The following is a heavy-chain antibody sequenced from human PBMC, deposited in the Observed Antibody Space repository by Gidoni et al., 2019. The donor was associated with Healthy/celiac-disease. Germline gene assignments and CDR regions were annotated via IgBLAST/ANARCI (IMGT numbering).Heavy chain of an antibody. V-gene: IGHV4-59*01. CDR3: ARVGGGAAAGLDY. D-gene: IGHD6-13*01. CDR2: IYYRGST. J-gene: IGHJ4*02. Sequence: QVQLQESGPGLVKPSETLSLTCTVSGGSISSYYWSWIRQPPGKGLEWIGYIYYRGSTNYNPSRKSRVTISVDTSKNQFSLKLSSVTAADTAVYYCARVGGGAAAGLDYWGQGTLVTVSS. CDR1: GGSISSYY.